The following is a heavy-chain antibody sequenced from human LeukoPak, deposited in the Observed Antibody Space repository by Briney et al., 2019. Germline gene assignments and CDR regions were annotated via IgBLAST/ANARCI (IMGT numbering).Heavy chain of an antibody. V-gene: IGHV3-23*01. CDR1: GFTFSSYA. Sequence: GGSLRLSCAASGFTFSSYAMSWVRQAPGKGLEWVSTITGSGDRTYYADSVKGRFTISRDNSKNTLYLQINSLRAEDTAVYYCAKDPRDGYNFDSWGLGTLVTVSS. CDR2: ITGSGDRT. D-gene: IGHD5-24*01. CDR3: AKDPRDGYNFDS. J-gene: IGHJ4*02.